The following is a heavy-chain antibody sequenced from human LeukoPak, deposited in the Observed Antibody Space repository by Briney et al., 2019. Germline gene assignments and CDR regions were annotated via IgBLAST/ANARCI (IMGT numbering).Heavy chain of an antibody. CDR1: GFTFSTYW. D-gene: IGHD2-15*01. CDR3: ARGGFCSGGSCPVDYYYYMDV. CDR2: IKQDGSEK. Sequence: GGSLRLSCAASGFTFSTYWMTWVRQAPGKGLEWVANIKQDGSEKYFVDSVKGRFSISRDNAKNTLYLQLNSLRAEDTAVYYCARGGFCSGGSCPVDYYYYMDVWGKGTTVTVSS. J-gene: IGHJ6*03. V-gene: IGHV3-7*01.